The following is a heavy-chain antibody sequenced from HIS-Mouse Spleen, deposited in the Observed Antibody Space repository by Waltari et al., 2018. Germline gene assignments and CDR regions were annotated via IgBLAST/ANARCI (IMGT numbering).Heavy chain of an antibody. V-gene: IGHV4-39*07. CDR1: GASISSSSSY. CDR2: IYYSGST. Sequence: QLQLQESGPGLVKPSEPLSLTCTVSGASISSSSSYWAWIRQPPGKGLEWIGSIYYSGSTYYNPSLKSRVTISVDTSKNQFSLKLSSVTAADTAVYYCAREIPYSSSWYDWYFDLWGRGTLVTVSS. J-gene: IGHJ2*01. D-gene: IGHD6-13*01. CDR3: AREIPYSSSWYDWYFDL.